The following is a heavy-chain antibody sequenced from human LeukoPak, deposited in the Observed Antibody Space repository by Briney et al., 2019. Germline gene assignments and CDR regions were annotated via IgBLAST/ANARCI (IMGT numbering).Heavy chain of an antibody. CDR2: IYYSGST. CDR3: ASLRTAFDI. V-gene: IGHV4-59*01. CDR1: HGSINSYY. Sequence: SETLSLTCTVSHGSINSYYWSWIRQPPGKGLEWIGYIYYSGSTNYNPSLKSRVTISVDTSKNQFSLKLSSVTAADTAVYYRASLRTAFDIWGQGTMVTVSS. J-gene: IGHJ3*02. D-gene: IGHD3-16*01.